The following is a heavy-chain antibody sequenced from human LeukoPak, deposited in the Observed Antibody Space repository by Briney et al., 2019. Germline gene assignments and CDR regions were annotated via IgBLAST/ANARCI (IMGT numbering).Heavy chain of an antibody. D-gene: IGHD1-26*01. J-gene: IGHJ3*02. CDR1: SYSISSHYY. CDR2: AYHSGST. CDR3: ARGASGSYYVGAFDI. Sequence: SETLSLTCTVSSYSISSHYYWGWIRQPPGKGLEWIGSAYHSGSTYYNPSLKSRVTISVDTSKNQFSLKLSSVTAADTAVYYCARGASGSYYVGAFDIWGQGTMVTVSS. V-gene: IGHV4-38-2*02.